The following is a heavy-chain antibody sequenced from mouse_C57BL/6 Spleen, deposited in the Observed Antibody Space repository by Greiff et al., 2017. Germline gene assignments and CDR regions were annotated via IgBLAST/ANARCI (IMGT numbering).Heavy chain of an antibody. V-gene: IGHV1-52*01. CDR3: ARYYYGSRDYFDY. CDR1: GYTFTSYW. Sequence: QVQLQQPGAELVRPGSSVKLSCKASGYTFTSYWMHWVKQRPIQGLEWVGNIDPSDSETHYNQKFKDKATLTVDKSSSTAYMQLSSLTSEDSAVYYCARYYYGSRDYFDYWGQGTTLTVSS. D-gene: IGHD1-1*01. J-gene: IGHJ2*01. CDR2: IDPSDSET.